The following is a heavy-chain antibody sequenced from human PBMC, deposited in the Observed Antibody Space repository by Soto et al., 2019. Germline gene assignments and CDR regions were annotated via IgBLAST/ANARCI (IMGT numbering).Heavy chain of an antibody. Sequence: GGSLRLSCAASGFTFSSYSMNWVRQAPGKGLEWVSSISSSSSYIYYADSVKGRFTISRDNAKNSLYLQMNSLRAEDTAVYYCARDRGYYGSGSYYRFDYWGQGTLVTVSS. CDR1: GFTFSSYS. CDR2: ISSSSSYI. V-gene: IGHV3-21*01. CDR3: ARDRGYYGSGSYYRFDY. J-gene: IGHJ4*02. D-gene: IGHD3-10*01.